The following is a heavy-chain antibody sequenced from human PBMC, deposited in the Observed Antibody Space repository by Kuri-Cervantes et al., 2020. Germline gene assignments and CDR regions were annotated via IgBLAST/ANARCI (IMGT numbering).Heavy chain of an antibody. CDR3: AVTVTTYYYGMDA. Sequence: LRLSCTVSGGSISSGDYYWSWIRQPPGKGLEWIGYIYYSGSTYYNPSLKSRVTISVDTSKNQFSLKLSSVTAADTAVYYCAVTVTTYYYGMDAWGQGTMVTVSS. CDR2: IYYSGST. V-gene: IGHV4-30-4*01. CDR1: GGSISSGDYY. D-gene: IGHD4-17*01. J-gene: IGHJ6*02.